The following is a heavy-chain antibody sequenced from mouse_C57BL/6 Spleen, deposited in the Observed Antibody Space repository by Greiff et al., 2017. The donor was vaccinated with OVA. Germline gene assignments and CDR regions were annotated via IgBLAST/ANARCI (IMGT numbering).Heavy chain of an antibody. J-gene: IGHJ3*01. Sequence: VQLQQPGAELVKPGASVKLSCKASGYTFTSYWMHWVKQRPGRGLEWIGWIDPNSGGTKYTEKFKSKATLTVDTSSSTAYMQLSSLTSEDSAVYYCARGDGYAPWFAYWGQGTLVTVSA. V-gene: IGHV1-72*01. CDR2: IDPNSGGT. CDR1: GYTFTSYW. CDR3: ARGDGYAPWFAY. D-gene: IGHD2-2*01.